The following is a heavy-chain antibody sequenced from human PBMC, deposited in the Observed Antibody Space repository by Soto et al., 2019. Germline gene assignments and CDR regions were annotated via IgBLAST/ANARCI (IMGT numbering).Heavy chain of an antibody. Sequence: GGSLRLSCAASGFTFSSYSMNWVRQAPGKGLEWVSYISSSSSTIYYADSVKGRFTISRENAKNSLYLQMNSLRAEDTAVYYCARDLGYYDYIWGSYQPYYFDYWGQGTLVTVSS. D-gene: IGHD3-16*02. CDR2: ISSSSSTI. V-gene: IGHV3-48*01. J-gene: IGHJ4*02. CDR1: GFTFSSYS. CDR3: ARDLGYYDYIWGSYQPYYFDY.